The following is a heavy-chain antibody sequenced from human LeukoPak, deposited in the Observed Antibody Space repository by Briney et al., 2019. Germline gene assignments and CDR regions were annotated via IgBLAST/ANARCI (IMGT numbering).Heavy chain of an antibody. CDR1: GYTFTGYY. J-gene: IGHJ3*02. V-gene: IGHV1-2*02. D-gene: IGHD4-17*01. CDR3: ARDFLMTTVTARWGDAFDI. CDR2: INPNSGGT. Sequence: ASVKVSCKASGYTFTGYYMHWVRQAPGQGLEWMGWINPNSGGTNYAQKFQGRVTMTRDTSISTAYMELSRLRSGDTAVYFCARDFLMTTVTARWGDAFDIWGQGTMVTASS.